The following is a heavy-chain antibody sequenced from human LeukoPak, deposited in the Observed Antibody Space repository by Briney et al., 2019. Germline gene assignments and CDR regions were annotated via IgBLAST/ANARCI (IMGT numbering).Heavy chain of an antibody. J-gene: IGHJ4*02. CDR1: GFTFSSYG. CDR2: IWYDGNNK. Sequence: GGSLRLSCAASGFTFSSYGMHWVRQAPGKGLEWVAVIWYDGNNKYYADSVKGRFTISRDNSKNTLYLQMYSPRAEDTAVYYCARDRASFGDSPSDYWGQGTLVTVSS. D-gene: IGHD4-17*01. V-gene: IGHV3-33*01. CDR3: ARDRASFGDSPSDY.